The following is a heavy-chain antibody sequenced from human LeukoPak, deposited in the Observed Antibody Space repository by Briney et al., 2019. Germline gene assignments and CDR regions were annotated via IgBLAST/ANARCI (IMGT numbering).Heavy chain of an antibody. J-gene: IGHJ4*02. Sequence: GRSLRLSCAASGFTFSSYGMHWVRQAPGKGLEWVAVISYDGSNKYYADSVKGRFTISRDNSKNTLYLQMNSLRAEDTAVYYCANPGGANGYWGQGTLVTVSS. D-gene: IGHD1-14*01. CDR2: ISYDGSNK. CDR1: GFTFSSYG. V-gene: IGHV3-30*18. CDR3: ANPGGANGY.